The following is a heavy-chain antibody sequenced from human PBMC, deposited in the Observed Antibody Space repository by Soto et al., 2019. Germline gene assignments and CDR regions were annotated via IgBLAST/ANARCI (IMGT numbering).Heavy chain of an antibody. J-gene: IGHJ5*02. CDR3: ARHRSDFWFDP. CDR1: GGSISSSSYF. CDR2: IYYSGST. Sequence: QLQLQESGPGLVKPSETLSLTCTVSGGSISSSSYFWGWIRQPPGKGLEWIGSIYYSGSTYYNPSXKXXVAVSVDTSKNQFSLKLSSVTAADTAVYYCARHRSDFWFDPWGQGTLVTVSS. V-gene: IGHV4-39*01. D-gene: IGHD2-15*01.